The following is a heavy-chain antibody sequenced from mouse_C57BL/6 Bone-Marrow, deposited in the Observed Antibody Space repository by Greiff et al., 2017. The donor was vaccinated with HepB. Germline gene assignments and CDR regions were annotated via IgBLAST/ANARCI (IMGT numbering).Heavy chain of an antibody. CDR3: TRLGINEYNYVNF. CDR2: IFPGSGST. J-gene: IGHJ4*01. D-gene: IGHD2-14*01. Sequence: QVQLQQSGPELVKPGASVKISCKASGYTFTDYYINWVKQRPGQGLEWIGWIFPGSGSTYYNEKFKGKATLTVDKSYSTAYMLLSSLTSEDSEIYFWTRLGINEYNYVNFWGRGCSVTVAS. V-gene: IGHV1-75*01. CDR1: GYTFTDYY.